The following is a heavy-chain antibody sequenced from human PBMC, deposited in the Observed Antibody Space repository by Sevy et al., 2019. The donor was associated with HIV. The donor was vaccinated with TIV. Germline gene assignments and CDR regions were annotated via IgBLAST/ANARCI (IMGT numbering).Heavy chain of an antibody. V-gene: IGHV3-33*06. CDR3: AKEGVVVAAHYYYYYMDV. Sequence: GGSLRLSCAASGFTFSSYGMHWVRQAPGKGLEWVAVIWYDGSNKYYADSVKGRFTISRDNSKNTLYLQMNSLRAEDTAVYCCAKEGVVVAAHYYYYYMDVWGKGNTVTVSS. CDR2: IWYDGSNK. D-gene: IGHD2-15*01. CDR1: GFTFSSYG. J-gene: IGHJ6*03.